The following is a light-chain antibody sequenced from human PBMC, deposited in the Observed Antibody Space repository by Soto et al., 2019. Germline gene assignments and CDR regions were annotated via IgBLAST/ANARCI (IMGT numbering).Light chain of an antibody. V-gene: IGLV2-8*01. CDR2: EVN. J-gene: IGLJ1*01. CDR1: SNDVGGYNY. CDR3: SSLAATTSFF. Sequence: QSVLTQPPCASGTPGQSVTISCTGTSNDVGGYNYVSWYQQHPGKAPKLMIYEVNKRPSGVPDRFSGSKSGNTASLTVSGLQAEDEADYYCSSLAATTSFFCGPGPKVPVL.